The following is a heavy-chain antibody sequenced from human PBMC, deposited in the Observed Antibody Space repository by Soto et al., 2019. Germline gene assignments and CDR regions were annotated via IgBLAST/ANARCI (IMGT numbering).Heavy chain of an antibody. J-gene: IGHJ5*02. V-gene: IGHV2-5*02. D-gene: IGHD2-21*02. CDR3: AHSGAYCGGDCYHHPPNWFDP. CDR2: IYWDDDK. CDR1: GFSLSTSGVG. Sequence: QITLKESGPTLVKPTQTLTLTCTFSGFSLSTSGVGVGWIRQPPGKALEWLALIYWDDDKRYSPSLKSRLTITKYTTKXXVXLXXTNMDPVDKATYYCAHSGAYCGGDCYHHPPNWFDPWGQGTLVTVSS.